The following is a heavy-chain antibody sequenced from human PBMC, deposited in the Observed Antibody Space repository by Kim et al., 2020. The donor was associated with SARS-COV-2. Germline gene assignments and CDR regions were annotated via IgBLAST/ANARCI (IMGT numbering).Heavy chain of an antibody. J-gene: IGHJ4*02. V-gene: IGHV3-7*03. Sequence: YGESVKGRFTISRDNAKNSRYLQMTSLRAEDTALYYCARSLWCGELLYYYWGQGTLVTVSS. CDR3: ARSLWCGELLYYY. D-gene: IGHD3-10*01.